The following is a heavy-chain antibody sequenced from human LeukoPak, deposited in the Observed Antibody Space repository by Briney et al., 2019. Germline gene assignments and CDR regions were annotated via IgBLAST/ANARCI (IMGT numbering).Heavy chain of an antibody. Sequence: KPSETLSLTCAVYGGSFSGYYWSWIRQPPGKGLEGIGEINHSGSTNYNPSLKSRVTISVDTSKNQFSLKLSSVTAADTAVYYCARSPVYSSSWYFYYWGQGTLVTVSS. D-gene: IGHD6-13*01. CDR2: INHSGST. CDR3: ARSPVYSSSWYFYY. J-gene: IGHJ4*02. V-gene: IGHV4-34*01. CDR1: GGSFSGYY.